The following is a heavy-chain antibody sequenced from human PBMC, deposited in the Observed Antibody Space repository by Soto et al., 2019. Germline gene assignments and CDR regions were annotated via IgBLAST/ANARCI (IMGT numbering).Heavy chain of an antibody. D-gene: IGHD4-17*01. CDR2: IWYDGSNK. J-gene: IGHJ4*02. CDR3: ARGSHYGDYYFDY. Sequence: PGGSLRLSCAASGFTFSSYGMHWVRQAPGKGLEWVAAIWYDGSNKYYADSVKGRFTISRDNSKNTLYLQMNSLRAEDTAVYYCARGSHYGDYYFDYWGQGTLVTVSS. CDR1: GFTFSSYG. V-gene: IGHV3-33*01.